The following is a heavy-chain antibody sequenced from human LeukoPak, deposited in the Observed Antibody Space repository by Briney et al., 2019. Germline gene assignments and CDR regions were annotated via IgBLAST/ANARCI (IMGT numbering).Heavy chain of an antibody. J-gene: IGHJ4*02. V-gene: IGHV4-39*07. D-gene: IGHD5-24*01. CDR3: ARDSFQMATIPFDY. CDR2: IYYSGST. CDR1: GGSISSSSYY. Sequence: SETLSLTCTVSGGSISSSSYYWGWLRQPPGKGVEWIGSIYYSGSTYYNPSVKSRVTISVDTSKNQFSLKLSSVTAADTAVYYCARDSFQMATIPFDYWGQGTLVIVSS.